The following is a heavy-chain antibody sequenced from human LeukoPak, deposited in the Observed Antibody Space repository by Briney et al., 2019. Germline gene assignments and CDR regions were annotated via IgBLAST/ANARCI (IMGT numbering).Heavy chain of an antibody. J-gene: IGHJ4*02. CDR1: GYTLTELS. V-gene: IGHV1-24*01. Sequence: ASVKVSCKVSGYTLTELSMHWVRQAPGKGLEGMGGFYPEDGETIYAQTFQGRVTMTEDTSTDTAYMELSSLRSEDTAVYYCATDFPPEVRGVTNFDYWGQGTLVTVSS. CDR2: FYPEDGET. CDR3: ATDFPPEVRGVTNFDY. D-gene: IGHD3-10*01.